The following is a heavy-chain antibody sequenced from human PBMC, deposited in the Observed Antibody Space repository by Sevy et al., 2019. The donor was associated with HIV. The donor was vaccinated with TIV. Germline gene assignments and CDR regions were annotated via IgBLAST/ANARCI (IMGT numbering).Heavy chain of an antibody. CDR1: GGSISSYY. Sequence: SQTLSLTCTVSGGSISSYYWSWIRQPPGKGLEWIGYIYYSGSTNYNPSLKSRVTISVDTSKNQFSLKLSSVTAADTAVYYCARGRRSPFDYWGQGTLVTVSS. CDR2: IYYSGST. V-gene: IGHV4-59*01. CDR3: ARGRRSPFDY. J-gene: IGHJ4*02.